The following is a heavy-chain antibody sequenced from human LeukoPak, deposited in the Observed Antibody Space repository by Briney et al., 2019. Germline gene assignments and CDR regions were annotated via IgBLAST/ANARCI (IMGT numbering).Heavy chain of an antibody. CDR3: ARVRSDYPGRGFPRNAMYV. V-gene: IGHV1-8*01. J-gene: IGHJ6*02. CDR1: GNTFTSYD. CDR2: MNPTSGNV. D-gene: IGHD4/OR15-4a*01. Sequence: ASVKVSCKASGNTFTSYDINWVRQATEQGPEWMGWMNPTSGNVGYAQNFQGRLTMTRNTPMSTAHMELSSLTSEDTAVYFCARVRSDYPGRGFPRNAMYVWGQGTTVTVSS.